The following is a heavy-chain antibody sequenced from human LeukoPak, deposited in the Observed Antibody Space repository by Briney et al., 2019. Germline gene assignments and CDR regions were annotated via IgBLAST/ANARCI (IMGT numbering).Heavy chain of an antibody. CDR3: ARGWRGDHFDY. V-gene: IGHV4-4*07. CDR1: GGSISSYY. J-gene: IGHJ4*02. Sequence: PSETLSLTCTVSGGSISSYYWSWIRQPAGKGLEWIGRIYTSGSTNYNPSLKSRVTISGDMSNNQFSLKLSSVTAADTAIYYCARGWRGDHFDYWGQGTLVSVSS. CDR2: IYTSGST. D-gene: IGHD3-16*01.